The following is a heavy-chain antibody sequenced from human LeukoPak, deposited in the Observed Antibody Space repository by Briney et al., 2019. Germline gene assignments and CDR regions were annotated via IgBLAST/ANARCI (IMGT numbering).Heavy chain of an antibody. J-gene: IGHJ4*02. CDR2: IYPADSDT. CDR1: GYDFTTYW. CDR3: ARQTIDYYDSSGYPKGNIDY. D-gene: IGHD3-22*01. V-gene: IGHV5-51*01. Sequence: PVESLKISCKGSGYDFTTYWIGWVRQMPGKGLEWLGVIYPADSDTTYSPSFQGQVTISADKSISTAYLQWSSLKASDTAMYYCARQTIDYYDSSGYPKGNIDYWGQGTLVTVSS.